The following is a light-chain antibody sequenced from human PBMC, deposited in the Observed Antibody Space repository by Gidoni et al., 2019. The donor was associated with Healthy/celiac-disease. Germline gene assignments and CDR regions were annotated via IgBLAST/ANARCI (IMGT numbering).Light chain of an antibody. V-gene: IGLV3-19*01. Sequence: SSELTQDPAVSVALGQTVRSYYASWYQQKPGQAPVLVIYGKNNRPSGIPDRFSGSSSGNTASLTITGAQAEDEADYYCNSRDSSGNLWVFGGGTKLTVL. CDR3: NSRDSSGNLWV. CDR1: SYY. CDR2: GKN. J-gene: IGLJ3*02.